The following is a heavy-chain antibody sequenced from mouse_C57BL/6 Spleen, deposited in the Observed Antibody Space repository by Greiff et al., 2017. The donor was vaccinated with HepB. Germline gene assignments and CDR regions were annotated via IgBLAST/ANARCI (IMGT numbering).Heavy chain of an antibody. J-gene: IGHJ4*01. CDR1: GYTFTSYW. CDR2: IDPSDSYT. D-gene: IGHD3-2*02. Sequence: VQLQQPGAELVKPGASVKLSCKASGYTFTSYWMQWVKQRPGQGLEWIGEIDPSDSYTNYNQKFKGKATLTVDTSSSTAYMQLSSLTSEDSAVYYCARGAQATGGAMDYWGQGTSVTVSS. CDR3: ARGAQATGGAMDY. V-gene: IGHV1-50*01.